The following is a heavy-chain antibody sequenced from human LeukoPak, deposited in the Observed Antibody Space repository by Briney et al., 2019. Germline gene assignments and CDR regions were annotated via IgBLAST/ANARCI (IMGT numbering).Heavy chain of an antibody. V-gene: IGHV4-39*01. CDR1: GGSISSSNYY. CDR2: IYYSGTT. J-gene: IGHJ6*03. CDR3: ARQISDYYYYYIDV. D-gene: IGHD3-10*01. Sequence: SETLSLTCSVSGGSISSSNYYWGWIRQPPGKGLGWIGTIYYSGTTYYNPSLKSRVTISEDMSKNQFSLTLRSVTAADTAVYYCARQISDYYYYYIDVWGKGTTVTVSS.